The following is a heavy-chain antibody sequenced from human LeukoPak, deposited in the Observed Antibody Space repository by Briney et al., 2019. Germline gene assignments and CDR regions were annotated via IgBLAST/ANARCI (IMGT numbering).Heavy chain of an antibody. V-gene: IGHV4-34*01. CDR2: INHSGST. D-gene: IGHD1-26*01. CDR3: ARVASGSYSWFDP. CDR1: GGSFSGYY. J-gene: IGHJ5*02. Sequence: KSSETLSLTCAVYGGSFSGYYWSWIRQPPGKGLEWIGEINHSGSTNYNPSLKSRVTISVDTSKNQFSLKLSSVTAADTAVYYCARVASGSYSWFDPWGQGTLVTVSS.